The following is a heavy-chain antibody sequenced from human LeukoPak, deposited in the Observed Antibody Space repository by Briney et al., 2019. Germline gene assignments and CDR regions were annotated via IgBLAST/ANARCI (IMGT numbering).Heavy chain of an antibody. V-gene: IGHV1-2*02. CDR3: ARRPRGGAVWFYP. D-gene: IGHD3-10*01. CDR1: GYTFTGYY. J-gene: IGHJ5*02. CDR2: INPNSGGT. Sequence: GASVKVSCKASGYTFTGYYMHWVRQAPGQGLEWMGWINPNSGGTNYAQKFQGRVTMTRDTSISTAYMELSRLRSDDTAVDYCARRPRGGAVWFYPWGQGTLVTVSS.